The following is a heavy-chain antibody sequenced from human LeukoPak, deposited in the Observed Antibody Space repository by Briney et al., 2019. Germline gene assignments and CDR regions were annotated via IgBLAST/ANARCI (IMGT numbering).Heavy chain of an antibody. CDR2: IRSNSDGGTT. Sequence: PGGSLRLSCAASGFTFSNAWMNWVRQAPGKGLEWVGRIRSNSDGGTTDYAAPVKGRFTISRDDSKNTLYLQMSSLKTEDTALYYCNEERSGGFDPWGQGTLVTVSS. V-gene: IGHV3-15*01. CDR1: GFTFSNAW. J-gene: IGHJ5*02. CDR3: NEERSGGFDP.